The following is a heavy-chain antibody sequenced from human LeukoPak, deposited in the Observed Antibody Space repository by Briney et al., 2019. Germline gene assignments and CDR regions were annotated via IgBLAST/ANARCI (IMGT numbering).Heavy chain of an antibody. CDR2: IYYTGST. CDR1: GGSISSYY. D-gene: IGHD5-12*01. CDR3: ARVDSSGYDTRGWFDP. V-gene: IGHV4-59*01. Sequence: SETLSLTCTVSGGSISSYYWSWIRQPPGKGVEWIGYIYYTGSTNYNPSLKSRVTISVDTSKNQFSLKLSSVTAADAAVYHCARVDSSGYDTRGWFDPWGQGTLVTVSS. J-gene: IGHJ5*02.